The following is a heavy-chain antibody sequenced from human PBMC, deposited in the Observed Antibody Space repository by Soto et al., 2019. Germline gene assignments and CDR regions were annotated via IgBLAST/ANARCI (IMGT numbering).Heavy chain of an antibody. CDR3: ARKAHYHDAGSFDP. CDR2: INPSGGTT. D-gene: IGHD3-22*01. CDR1: GYTFSSYY. Sequence: QVQLVQSGAEVRKPGASVKVSCKASGYTFSSYYIHWVRQAPGQGLEWMGIINPSGGTTSYAQKFQGSVTXXSXTXXSTVYMELSSLRSDDTAVYFCARKAHYHDAGSFDPWGQGTLVTVSS. J-gene: IGHJ5*02. V-gene: IGHV1-46*03.